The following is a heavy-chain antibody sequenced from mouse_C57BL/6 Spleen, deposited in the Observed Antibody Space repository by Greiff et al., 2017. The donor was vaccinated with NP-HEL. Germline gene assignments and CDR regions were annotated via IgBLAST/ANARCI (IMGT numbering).Heavy chain of an antibody. V-gene: IGHV1-82*01. J-gene: IGHJ4*01. CDR2: IYPGDGDT. CDR1: GYAFSRSW. Sequence: QVQLQQSGPELVKPGASVKISCKASGYAFSRSWMNWVKQRPGKGLEWIGRIYPGDGDTNYNGKFKGKATLTADKSSSTAYMQLSSLTSEDSAVYFCARGDYYGSMDYWGQGTSVTVSS. CDR3: ARGDYYGSMDY. D-gene: IGHD1-1*01.